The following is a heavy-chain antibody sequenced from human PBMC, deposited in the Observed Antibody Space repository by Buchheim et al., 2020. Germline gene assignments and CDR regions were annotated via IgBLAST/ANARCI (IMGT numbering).Heavy chain of an antibody. CDR3: SKDPSVPHNWNPYFDY. CDR1: GFTFSSYA. CDR2: ISGSGGST. Sequence: EVQLLESGGGLVQPGGSLRLSCAASGFTFSSYAMSWVRQAPGKGLEWVSAISGSGGSTYYADSVKGRFTISRDNSKTRLYLQMNSLRAEDTAVYYCSKDPSVPHNWNPYFDYWGQGTL. J-gene: IGHJ4*02. V-gene: IGHV3-23*01. D-gene: IGHD1-20*01.